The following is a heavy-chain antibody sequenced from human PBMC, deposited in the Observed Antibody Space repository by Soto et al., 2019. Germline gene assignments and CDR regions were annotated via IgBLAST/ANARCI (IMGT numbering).Heavy chain of an antibody. J-gene: IGHJ6*02. V-gene: IGHV3-30*03. CDR3: HSGVVSQDYYYYGMDV. D-gene: IGHD3-10*01. Sequence: QVQLVESGGGVVQPGRSLRLSCAASGFTFSSYGMHWVRQAPGKGLEWVAVISYDGSNKYYADSVKGRFTISRDNSKNTLYLQMNGLRAEDTAVYYCHSGVVSQDYYYYGMDVWGQGTTVTVSS. CDR2: ISYDGSNK. CDR1: GFTFSSYG.